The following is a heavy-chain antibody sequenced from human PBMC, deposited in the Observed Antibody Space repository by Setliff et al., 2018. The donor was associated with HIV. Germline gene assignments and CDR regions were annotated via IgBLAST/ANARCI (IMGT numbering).Heavy chain of an antibody. CDR3: VKGQFLEWFNWFDP. Sequence: GGSLRLSCAASGFTFSSYSMNWVRQAPGKGLEWVSSISSSSSYIYYADSVKGRFTISRDNAKNTLYLQMSSLRSEDTAVYYCVKGQFLEWFNWFDPWGQGTLVTVSS. CDR1: GFTFSSYS. J-gene: IGHJ5*02. CDR2: ISSSSSYI. D-gene: IGHD3-3*01. V-gene: IGHV3-21*01.